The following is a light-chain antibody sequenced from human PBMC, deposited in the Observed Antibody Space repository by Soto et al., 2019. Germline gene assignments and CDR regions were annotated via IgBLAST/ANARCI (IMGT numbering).Light chain of an antibody. CDR1: QNIRSW. J-gene: IGKJ4*01. V-gene: IGKV1-5*03. CDR3: QEYNGTSGLT. CDR2: SAS. Sequence: DIQMTQSPSTLSASVGDRVTITCRASQNIRSWLAWYQQKPGKAPELLIYSASGLESGVPSRFSGSGFGTEFTLTISSLQPDDFATYYCQEYNGTSGLTFGGGTKLEIK.